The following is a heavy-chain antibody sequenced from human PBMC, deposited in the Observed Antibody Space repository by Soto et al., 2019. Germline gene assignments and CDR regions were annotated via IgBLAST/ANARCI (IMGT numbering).Heavy chain of an antibody. CDR2: MNPNSGNT. CDR3: ARGGPQIDY. Sequence: VQLVQSGAEVKKPGASVKVSCKASGYTFTSYDINLVRQDTGQGLEWMGWMNPNSGNTGHAQKFQGRVSMARNTAISTACMEPRSMRTDDTAVYYCARGGPQIDYWGQGTLVTVSS. V-gene: IGHV1-8*01. J-gene: IGHJ4*02. CDR1: GYTFTSYD.